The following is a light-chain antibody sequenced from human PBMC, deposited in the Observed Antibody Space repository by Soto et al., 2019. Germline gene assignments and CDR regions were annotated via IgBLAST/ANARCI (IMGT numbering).Light chain of an antibody. Sequence: ILLTQSPSSLSASVGDRVTITCRASQGIDSSFAWYQEKPGKAPKLLIYAASNLETGVPSRFSGSGSGTDFTFTISSLQPEDTATYYCQQYSHLIPVGQGTRLET. J-gene: IGKJ5*01. V-gene: IGKV1-33*01. CDR3: QQYSHLIP. CDR2: AAS. CDR1: QGIDSS.